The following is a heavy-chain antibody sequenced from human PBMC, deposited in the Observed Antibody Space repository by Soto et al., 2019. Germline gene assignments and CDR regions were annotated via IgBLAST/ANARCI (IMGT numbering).Heavy chain of an antibody. Sequence: PGGSLRLSCAASGFTFSSYGMHWVRQAPGKGLEWVAVISYDGSNKYYADSVKGRFTISRDNSKNTLYLQMNSLRAEDTAVYYCAKDVAVAGTAFDYWGQGTLVTVSS. D-gene: IGHD6-19*01. V-gene: IGHV3-30*18. CDR2: ISYDGSNK. J-gene: IGHJ4*02. CDR1: GFTFSSYG. CDR3: AKDVAVAGTAFDY.